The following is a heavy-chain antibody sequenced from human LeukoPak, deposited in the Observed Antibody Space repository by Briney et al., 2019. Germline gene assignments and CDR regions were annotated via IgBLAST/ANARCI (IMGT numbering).Heavy chain of an antibody. J-gene: IGHJ4*02. CDR1: GFTFSNYG. CDR3: ANLPD. Sequence: GKSLRLSCAASGFTFSNYGMHWVRQAPGKGLEWVAVISYDGNDKYYLDSVKGRFTISRDNSKNTLYLQMNSLRAEDTAVYYCANLPDWGQGTLVTVSS. V-gene: IGHV3-30*18. CDR2: ISYDGNDK.